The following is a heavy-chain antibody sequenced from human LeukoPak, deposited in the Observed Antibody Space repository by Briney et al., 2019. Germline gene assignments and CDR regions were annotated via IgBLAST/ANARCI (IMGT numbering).Heavy chain of an antibody. J-gene: IGHJ6*02. D-gene: IGHD3-10*01. V-gene: IGHV4-4*02. Sequence: SETLSLTCAVSGGSISSTNWWSWVRQPPGKGLEWIGEIYHSGSTKYNPSLKSRVTISVDKSKNQFSLKLTSVTAADTAVYYCARDYYGSGSHYRFRDYGMDVWGQGTTVTVSS. CDR1: GGSISSTNW. CDR3: ARDYYGSGSHYRFRDYGMDV. CDR2: IYHSGST.